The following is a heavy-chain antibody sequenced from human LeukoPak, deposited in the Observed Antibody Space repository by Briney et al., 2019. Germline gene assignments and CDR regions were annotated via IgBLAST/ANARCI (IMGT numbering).Heavy chain of an antibody. Sequence: GRSLRLSCGGSGFIFDDYAMHWVRQAPGKGLEWVSGVNWNSGAIDYAESVKGRFTISRDHAKNSLYLQMNGLRTEDTALYFCARDRAYSYGYTYFDLWGRGTLATVSS. CDR2: VNWNSGAI. CDR1: GFIFDDYA. J-gene: IGHJ2*01. CDR3: ARDRAYSYGYTYFDL. V-gene: IGHV3-9*01. D-gene: IGHD5-18*01.